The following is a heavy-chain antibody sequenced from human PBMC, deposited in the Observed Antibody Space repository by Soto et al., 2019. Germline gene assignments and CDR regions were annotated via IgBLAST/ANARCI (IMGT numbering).Heavy chain of an antibody. J-gene: IGHJ4*02. CDR3: ARLRDGYNLRFDY. V-gene: IGHV4-30-2*01. CDR2: IYHSGST. D-gene: IGHD5-12*01. Sequence: PSETLSLTCAVSGGSISSGGYSWSWIRQPPGKGLEWIGYIYHSGSTYYNPSLKSRVTISVDRSKNQFSLKLSSVTAADTAVYYCARLRDGYNLRFDYWGQGTLVTVSS. CDR1: GGSISSGGYS.